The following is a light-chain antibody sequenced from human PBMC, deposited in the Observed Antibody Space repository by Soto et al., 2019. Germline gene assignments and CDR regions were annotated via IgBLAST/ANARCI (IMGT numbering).Light chain of an antibody. V-gene: IGKV4-1*01. CDR1: QSVLYSSNNKNY. CDR3: QQYYSYPLT. J-gene: IGKJ4*01. CDR2: WAS. Sequence: DIVMTQSPDSLAVSLGERATINCKSSQSVLYSSNNKNYLAWYQQKPGQPPKLLIYWASTRESGVPDRFSGSGSGTDFTRTISSLQAEDVAVYYGQQYYSYPLTFGGGTKVEIK.